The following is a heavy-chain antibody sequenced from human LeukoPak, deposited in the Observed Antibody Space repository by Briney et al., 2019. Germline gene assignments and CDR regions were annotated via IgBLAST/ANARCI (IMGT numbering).Heavy chain of an antibody. V-gene: IGHV3-30*02. CDR1: GFTLSNYG. D-gene: IGHD5-18*01. CDR3: AKEKYRGYSYGSGDY. Sequence: GGSLRLSCAASGFTLSNYGMQWVRQAPGKGLEWVAVLWADGTHEYNADSVKGRFTISRDNSKNTLYLQMNSLRAEDTAVYYCAKEKYRGYSYGSGDYWGREPWSPSPQ. J-gene: IGHJ4*02. CDR2: LWADGTHE.